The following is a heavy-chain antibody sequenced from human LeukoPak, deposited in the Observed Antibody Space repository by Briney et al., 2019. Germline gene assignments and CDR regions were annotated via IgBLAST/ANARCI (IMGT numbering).Heavy chain of an antibody. Sequence: GGSLRLSCAASGFTFDDYAMHWVRQAPGKGLEWVSGISWNSGSIGYADSVKGRFTISRDNAKNSLYLQMNSLRAEDTALYYCARCSSSGWYPLGYYYYGMDVWGQGTTVTVSS. D-gene: IGHD6-19*01. CDR3: ARCSSSGWYPLGYYYYGMDV. CDR2: ISWNSGSI. CDR1: GFTFDDYA. J-gene: IGHJ6*02. V-gene: IGHV3-9*01.